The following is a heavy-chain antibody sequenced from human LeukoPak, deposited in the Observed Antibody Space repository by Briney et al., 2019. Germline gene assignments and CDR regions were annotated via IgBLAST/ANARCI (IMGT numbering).Heavy chain of an antibody. J-gene: IGHJ6*03. V-gene: IGHV4-39*07. CDR1: GGSISSSTYY. CDR2: IYHSGST. D-gene: IGHD1-26*01. Sequence: SETLSLTCTVSGGSISSSTYYWGWIRQPPGKGLEWIGSIYHSGSTYYNPSLKSRVTISVDTSKKQFSLKLSSVTAADTAVYYCARVRGSSGSYEYYHYMDVWGKGTTVTISS. CDR3: ARVRGSSGSYEYYHYMDV.